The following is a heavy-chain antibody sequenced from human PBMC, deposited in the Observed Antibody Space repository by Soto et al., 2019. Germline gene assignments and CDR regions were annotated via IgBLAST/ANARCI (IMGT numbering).Heavy chain of an antibody. D-gene: IGHD4-17*01. CDR2: IKQDGFEK. J-gene: IGHJ6*02. Sequence: VQLVESGGGLVQPGGSLRLSCAASGFTFSRYWMTWVRQAPGKGLEWVANIKQDGFEKYYVDSVKERFTISRDNAKNSLFLQMNSLRADDTAVYYCARGDYPFPYDYYGLDVWGLGTTVTVSS. V-gene: IGHV3-7*04. CDR3: ARGDYPFPYDYYGLDV. CDR1: GFTFSRYW.